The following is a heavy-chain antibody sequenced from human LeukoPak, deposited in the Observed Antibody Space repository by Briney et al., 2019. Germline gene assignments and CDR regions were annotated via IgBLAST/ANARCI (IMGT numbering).Heavy chain of an antibody. D-gene: IGHD5-18*01. CDR3: ARAKGYTYGRDFYFYYGMDV. CDR1: GGSISNYY. J-gene: IGHJ6*02. Sequence: SQTLSLTCTVSGGSISNYYWSWIRQPPGKGLEWIGYISYIGNTNYSPSLKSRVTISIDTSENQLSLKLSSVTAADTAVYYCARAKGYTYGRDFYFYYGMDVWGQGTTVTVSS. V-gene: IGHV4-59*13. CDR2: ISYIGNT.